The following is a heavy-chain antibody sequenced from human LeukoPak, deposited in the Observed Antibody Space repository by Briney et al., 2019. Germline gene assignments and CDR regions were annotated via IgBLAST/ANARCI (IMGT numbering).Heavy chain of an antibody. V-gene: IGHV3-30-3*01. CDR1: GFTFSSYA. CDR2: ISYDGSNK. Sequence: PGGSLRLSCAASGFTFSSYAMHWVRQAPGKGLEWVAVISYDGSNKYYADSVKGRFTISRDNAKNSLYLQMNSLRAEDTAVYYCARDHSGLLHYYYYYMDVWGKGTTVTVSS. J-gene: IGHJ6*03. CDR3: ARDHSGLLHYYYYYMDV.